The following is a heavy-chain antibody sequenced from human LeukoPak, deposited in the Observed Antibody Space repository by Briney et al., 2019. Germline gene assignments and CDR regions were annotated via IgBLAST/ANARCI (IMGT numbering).Heavy chain of an antibody. CDR3: ARQDDFWSGYYYY. D-gene: IGHD3-3*01. Sequence: PSETLSLTCTVSGGSISSSSYYWGWIRQPPGKGLEWIGGIYYSGSTYYNPSLKSRVTISVDTSKNQFSLKLSSVTAADTAVYYCARQDDFWSGYYYYWGQGTLVTVSS. CDR2: IYYSGST. J-gene: IGHJ4*02. V-gene: IGHV4-39*01. CDR1: GGSISSSSYY.